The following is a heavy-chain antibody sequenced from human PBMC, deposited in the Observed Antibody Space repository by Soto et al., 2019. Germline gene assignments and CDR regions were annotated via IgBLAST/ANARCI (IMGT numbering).Heavy chain of an antibody. D-gene: IGHD4-17*01. V-gene: IGHV3-43*01. CDR1: GFTFDDYT. CDR3: AKGADGDYPFDY. Sequence: GGSLRLSCAASGFTFDDYTMHWVRQAPGKGLEWVSLISWDGGSTYYADSVKGRFTISRDNSKNSLYLQMNSLRTEDTALYYCAKGADGDYPFDYWGQGTLVTVSS. J-gene: IGHJ4*02. CDR2: ISWDGGST.